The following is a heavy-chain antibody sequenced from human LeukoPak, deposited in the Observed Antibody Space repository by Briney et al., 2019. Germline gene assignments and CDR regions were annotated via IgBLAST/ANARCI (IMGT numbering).Heavy chain of an antibody. CDR2: ISNSGST. D-gene: IGHD2-15*01. CDR1: DGPIRSHY. CDR3: GRDALVGYFSYYYIDV. V-gene: IGHV4-59*11. Sequence: ASETLSLTCTVSDGPIRSHYWTWIQQSPLKGLEWIGDISNSGSTKYNPSLKSRVTISIDTSKSQFSLRLTSVTAADTAVYYCGRDALVGYFSYYYIDVWGKGTTVTVSS. J-gene: IGHJ6*03.